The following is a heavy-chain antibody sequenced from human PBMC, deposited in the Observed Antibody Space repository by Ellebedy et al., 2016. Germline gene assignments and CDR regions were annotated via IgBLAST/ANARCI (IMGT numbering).Heavy chain of an antibody. Sequence: SETLSLXCAVYGGSFSGYYWSWIRQPPGKGLEWIGEINHSGSTNYNPSLKSRVTISVDTSKNQFSLKLSSVTAADTAVYYCARGIKTGRAYYYYMDVWGKGTTVTVSS. CDR3: ARGIKTGRAYYYYMDV. CDR2: INHSGST. CDR1: GGSFSGYY. V-gene: IGHV4-34*01. D-gene: IGHD1-1*01. J-gene: IGHJ6*03.